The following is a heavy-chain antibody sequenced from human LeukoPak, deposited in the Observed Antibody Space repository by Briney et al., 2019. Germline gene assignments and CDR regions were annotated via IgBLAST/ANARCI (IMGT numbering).Heavy chain of an antibody. V-gene: IGHV3-30*02. D-gene: IGHD5-12*01. Sequence: GGSLRLSCAASGFSFSSYGMHWVRQAPGKGLEWVAFIHYDGTNKHYVDSVRGRFTISRDNSKNTLYLQMNSLRAEDTAVYYCAKDNKGYSGKGAFDFWGQGTMVTVSS. CDR1: GFSFSSYG. CDR2: IHYDGTNK. J-gene: IGHJ3*01. CDR3: AKDNKGYSGKGAFDF.